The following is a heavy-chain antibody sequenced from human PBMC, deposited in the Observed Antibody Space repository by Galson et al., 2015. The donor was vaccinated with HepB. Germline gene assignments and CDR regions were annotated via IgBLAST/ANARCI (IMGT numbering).Heavy chain of an antibody. J-gene: IGHJ4*02. CDR2: INPSGGST. D-gene: IGHD3-9*01. CDR3: ARDRVSYYDILTGPDY. V-gene: IGHV1-46*01. CDR1: GYTFTSYY. Sequence: SVKVSCKASGYTFTSYYMHWVRQAPGQGLEWMGIINPSGGSTSYAQKFQGRVTMTRDTSTSTVYMELSSLRSEDTAVYYCARDRVSYYDILTGPDYWGQGTLVTVSS.